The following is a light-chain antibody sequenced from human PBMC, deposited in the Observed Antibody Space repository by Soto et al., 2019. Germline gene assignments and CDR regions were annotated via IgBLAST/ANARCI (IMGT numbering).Light chain of an antibody. CDR3: QQYGDSPIT. V-gene: IGKV3-20*01. CDR2: GAS. Sequence: EIVLTQSPGTLSLSPGERATLSCRASQSVTSSTYLAWYQQKTGQAPRLLIYGASSRAAGVPDRFSGRGSGTDFTLSISRLEPEDFAVYYCQQYGDSPITFGGGTKVE. CDR1: QSVTSSTY. J-gene: IGKJ4*01.